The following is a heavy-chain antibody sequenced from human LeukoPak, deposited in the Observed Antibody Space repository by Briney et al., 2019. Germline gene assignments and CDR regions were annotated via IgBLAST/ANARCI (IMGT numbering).Heavy chain of an antibody. J-gene: IGHJ4*02. Sequence: GGSLRLSCAASGFTFSSYEMNWVRQAPGKGLEWVSSIRDSAYRTYYADSVKGRFTISRDNAKNSLYLQMNSLRAEDTALYYCAKDSRDILTGYYPYWGQGTLVTVSS. CDR2: IRDSAYRT. V-gene: IGHV3-48*03. CDR3: AKDSRDILTGYYPY. D-gene: IGHD3-9*01. CDR1: GFTFSSYE.